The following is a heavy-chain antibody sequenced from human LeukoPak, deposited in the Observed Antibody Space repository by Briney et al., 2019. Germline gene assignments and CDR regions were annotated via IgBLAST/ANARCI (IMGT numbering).Heavy chain of an antibody. CDR1: GDSISSGSYY. CDR3: AAAAAYDAFDI. D-gene: IGHD6-13*01. Sequence: PSETLSLTCTVSGDSISSGSYYWSWIRQPAGKGLEWIGRIYTSGSTNYNPSLKSRVTISVDTSKNQFSLKLSSVTAADTAVYYCAAAAAYDAFDIWGQGTMVTVSS. CDR2: IYTSGST. J-gene: IGHJ3*02. V-gene: IGHV4-61*02.